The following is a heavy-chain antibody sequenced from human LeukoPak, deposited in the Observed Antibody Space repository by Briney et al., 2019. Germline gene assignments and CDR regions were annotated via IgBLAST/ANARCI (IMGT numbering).Heavy chain of an antibody. V-gene: IGHV1-69*13. CDR3: ARSPQLWQRVYYYGMDV. D-gene: IGHD5-18*01. J-gene: IGHJ6*02. Sequence: SVKVSCKASGGTFSSYAISWVRQAPGQGLEWMGGIIPIFGTANYAQKFQGRVTITADESTSTAYMELSSLRSEDTAVYYCARSPQLWQRVYYYGMDVWGQGTTVTVSS. CDR1: GGTFSSYA. CDR2: IIPIFGTA.